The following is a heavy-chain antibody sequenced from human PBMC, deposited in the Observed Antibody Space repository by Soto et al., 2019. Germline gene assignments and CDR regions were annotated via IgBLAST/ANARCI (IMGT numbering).Heavy chain of an antibody. CDR2: IYYSGST. J-gene: IGHJ6*02. CDR1: GGSISSGGYY. Sequence: PSETLSLTCTVSGGSISSGGYYWSWIRQHPGKGLECIGYIYYSGSTYYNPSLKSRVTILGDTSKNQFSLKLSSVTAADTAVYYCARDLWGYCGTDCYPLDVWGQGTTVTVSS. D-gene: IGHD2-21*02. V-gene: IGHV4-31*03. CDR3: ARDLWGYCGTDCYPLDV.